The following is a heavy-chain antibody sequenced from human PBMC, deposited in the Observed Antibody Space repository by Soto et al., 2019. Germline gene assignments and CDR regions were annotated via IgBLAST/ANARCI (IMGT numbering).Heavy chain of an antibody. J-gene: IGHJ5*02. V-gene: IGHV1-3*01. CDR3: ARMGDHITVPFDP. Sequence: QVQLVQSGAEVKKPGASVKVSCKASGYTFTSYAMHWVRQAPGQRLEWMGWINAGNGNTKYSQKVQGRVTITRDTSASTAYMELSSLRSEDTAVYYCARMGDHITVPFDPWGQGTLVNVSS. D-gene: IGHD1-20*01. CDR2: INAGNGNT. CDR1: GYTFTSYA.